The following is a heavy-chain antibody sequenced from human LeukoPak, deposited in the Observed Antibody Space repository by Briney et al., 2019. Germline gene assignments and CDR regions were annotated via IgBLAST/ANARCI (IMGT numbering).Heavy chain of an antibody. D-gene: IGHD1-26*01. J-gene: IGHJ3*02. CDR1: GGSISSSNYY. V-gene: IGHV4-39*07. CDR2: IYYSGST. Sequence: PSETLSLTCTVSGGSISSSNYYWGWIRQPPGKGLEWIGSIYYSGSTYYSPSLKSRVTISVDTSKNQFSLKLSSVTAADTAVYYCARYTGHSGNDKRVNAFDIWGQGTMVTVSS. CDR3: ARYTGHSGNDKRVNAFDI.